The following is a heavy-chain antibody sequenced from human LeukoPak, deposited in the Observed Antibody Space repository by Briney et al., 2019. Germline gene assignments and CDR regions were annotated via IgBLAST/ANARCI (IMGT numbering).Heavy chain of an antibody. CDR1: GFTFSGSA. Sequence: PGGSLRLSCAASGFTFSGSAMHWVRQAPGKGLEWVSAISGSGGSTYYADSVKGRFTISRDNSKNTLYLQMNSLRAEDTAVYYCAKHPSYFDYWGQGTLVTVSS. V-gene: IGHV3-23*01. CDR3: AKHPSYFDY. CDR2: ISGSGGST. J-gene: IGHJ4*02.